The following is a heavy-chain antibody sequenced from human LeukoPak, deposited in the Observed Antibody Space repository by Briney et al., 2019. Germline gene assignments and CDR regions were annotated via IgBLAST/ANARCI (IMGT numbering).Heavy chain of an antibody. CDR3: ARDSEYSSSLGAFDY. Sequence: SETLSPTCTVSGGSISSGSYYWSWIRQPAGKGLEWIGRIYTSGSTNYNPSLKSRVTISVDTSKNQFSLKLSSVTAADTAVYYCARDSEYSSSLGAFDYWGQGTLVTVSS. CDR2: IYTSGST. CDR1: GGSISSGSYY. J-gene: IGHJ4*02. V-gene: IGHV4-61*02. D-gene: IGHD6-6*01.